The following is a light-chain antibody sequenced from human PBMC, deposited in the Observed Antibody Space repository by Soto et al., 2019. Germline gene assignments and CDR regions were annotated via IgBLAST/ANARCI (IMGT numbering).Light chain of an antibody. V-gene: IGKV1-5*03. Sequence: DIQVTQSPSTLSASVGDRVTITCWASQSISSWLAWYQQKPGKAPKLLIYQASILKSGVPSRFSGSGSGTDFTLTISSLQPDDFATYYCQDYSSTSGLTFGGGAKVEIK. CDR3: QDYSSTSGLT. CDR2: QAS. CDR1: QSISSW. J-gene: IGKJ4*01.